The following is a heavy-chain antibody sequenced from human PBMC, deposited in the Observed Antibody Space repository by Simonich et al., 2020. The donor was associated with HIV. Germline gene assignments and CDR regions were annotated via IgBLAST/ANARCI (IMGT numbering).Heavy chain of an antibody. V-gene: IGHV1-3*01. CDR3: ASLGGNLFDY. CDR1: GSTFTNYA. Sequence: GASVKISCKASGSTFTNYAMHWVRQAPGQRLEWMGWINAGNGNTKYSQKFQGRVTFTRDTSASTAYMELSSLTPEDTAVYYCASLGGNLFDYWGQGTLVTVSS. J-gene: IGHJ4*02. D-gene: IGHD2-15*01. CDR2: INAGNGNT.